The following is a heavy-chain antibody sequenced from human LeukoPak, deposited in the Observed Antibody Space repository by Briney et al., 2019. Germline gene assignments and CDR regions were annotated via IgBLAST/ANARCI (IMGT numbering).Heavy chain of an antibody. CDR3: AREGGPYRPLDY. Sequence: SETLSLTCAVSGGSLSSFNWRWMRQPPGEGLEWIGYIYYSGSTNYTPSLQSRVTISVDKSANHSSLWLSTVTAADTAVYYCAREGGPYRPLDYSGQGTLLTVPS. CDR2: IYYSGST. CDR1: GGSLSSFN. V-gene: IGHV4-59*12. J-gene: IGHJ4*02.